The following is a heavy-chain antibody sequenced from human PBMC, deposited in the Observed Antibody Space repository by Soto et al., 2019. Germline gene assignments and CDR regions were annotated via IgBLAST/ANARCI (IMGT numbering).Heavy chain of an antibody. J-gene: IGHJ5*02. CDR2: ISSDGDIT. Sequence: GGSLRLSCSASGFTFSEYSMHWVRQAPGKGLQYVSTISSDGDITYYADSVKGRFTISRDNSKNTLYLQMNSLRPEDTAVYYCVKVSTFYDILTGYYSTNFFDPWGQGTMVTVSS. CDR1: GFTFSEYS. CDR3: VKVSTFYDILTGYYSTNFFDP. D-gene: IGHD3-9*01. V-gene: IGHV3-64D*06.